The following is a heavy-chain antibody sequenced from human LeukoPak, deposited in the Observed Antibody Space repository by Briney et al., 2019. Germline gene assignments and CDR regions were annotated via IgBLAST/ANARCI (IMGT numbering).Heavy chain of an antibody. J-gene: IGHJ3*02. CDR1: GFTFSSYA. V-gene: IGHV3-30*04. Sequence: GGSLRLSCAASGFTFSSYAMHWVRQAPGKGLEWVAVISYDGSNKYYADSVKGRFTISRDNSKNTLYLQMNSLRAEDTAVYYCAKVHYYDTSGYHYEMAFDIWGQGTMVTVSS. D-gene: IGHD3-22*01. CDR3: AKVHYYDTSGYHYEMAFDI. CDR2: ISYDGSNK.